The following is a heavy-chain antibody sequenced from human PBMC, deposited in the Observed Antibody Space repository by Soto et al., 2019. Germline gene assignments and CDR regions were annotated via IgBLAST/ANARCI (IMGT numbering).Heavy chain of an antibody. CDR2: LFSGGDT. CDR1: GFTVNTYH. D-gene: IGHD6-13*01. V-gene: IGHV3-66*01. Sequence: GGSLRLSCAASGFTVNTYHVSWVRQAPGKGLEWVAVLFSGGDTKYGDSIKGRVTLSRDNSKNTLYLQMNNLRAEDTAVYYCARAYGATWYFFGYWGQGSMVTVSS. J-gene: IGHJ4*02. CDR3: ARAYGATWYFFGY.